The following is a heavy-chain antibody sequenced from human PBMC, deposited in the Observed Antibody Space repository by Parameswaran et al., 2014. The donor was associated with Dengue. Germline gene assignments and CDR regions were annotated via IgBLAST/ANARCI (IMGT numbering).Heavy chain of an antibody. CDR3: ARARDHNWFDS. CDR2: IHTRGST. J-gene: IGHJ5*01. Sequence: VRQAPGKGLEWIGRIHTRGSTNYNSSLKSRVTISLDTSINQFSLKLRSVTAGDTAVYYCARARDHNWFDSWGQGTLVTVSS. V-gene: IGHV4-4*08.